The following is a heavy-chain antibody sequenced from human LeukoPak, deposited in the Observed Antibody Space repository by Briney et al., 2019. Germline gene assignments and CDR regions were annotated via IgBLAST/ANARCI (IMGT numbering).Heavy chain of an antibody. V-gene: IGHV4-4*09. CDR3: ARTYCGGDCFLGNWYFDL. D-gene: IGHD2-21*02. CDR2: IHFSGST. Sequence: PSETLSLTCSVSGGSITNYYWSWIRQPPGKGLEWIAYIHFSGSTNINPSLKSRVTMSLDTPKHHFSLDLPSVPAADTAVYYCARTYCGGDCFLGNWYFDLWGRGTLITVSS. CDR1: GGSITNYY. J-gene: IGHJ2*01.